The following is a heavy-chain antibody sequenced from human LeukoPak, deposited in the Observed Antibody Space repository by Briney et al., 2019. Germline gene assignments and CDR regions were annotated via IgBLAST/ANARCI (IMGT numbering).Heavy chain of an antibody. D-gene: IGHD3-22*01. Sequence: SETLSLTCTVSGGSISSYYWSWIRQPPGKGLEWIGYIYYSGSTNYNPSLKSRVTISVGTSKNQFSLKLSSVTAADTAVYYCARGPYYYDSSGYYYSYWGQGTLVTVSS. J-gene: IGHJ4*02. CDR2: IYYSGST. V-gene: IGHV4-59*01. CDR3: ARGPYYYDSSGYYYSY. CDR1: GGSISSYY.